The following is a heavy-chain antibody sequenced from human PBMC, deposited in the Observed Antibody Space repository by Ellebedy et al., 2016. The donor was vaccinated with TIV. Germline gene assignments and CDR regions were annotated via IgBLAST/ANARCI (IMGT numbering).Heavy chain of an antibody. D-gene: IGHD4-23*01. CDR2: ISAYNGDI. CDR1: GYTFTSFG. V-gene: IGHV1-18*01. CDR3: ARDSDYGGVTNHWYFDL. J-gene: IGHJ2*01. Sequence: ASVKVSXKASGYTFTSFGLSWVRQAPGQGLEWMGWISAYNGDINYAQNFQGRVAMTTDTATSTVYVDLRSLRSDDTAVYYCARDSDYGGVTNHWYFDLWGRGTLVTVSS.